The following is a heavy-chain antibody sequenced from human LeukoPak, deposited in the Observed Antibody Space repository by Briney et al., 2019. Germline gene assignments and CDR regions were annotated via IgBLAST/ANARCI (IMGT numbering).Heavy chain of an antibody. Sequence: LSLTCAVYGGSFSGYYWSWIRQAPGKGLEWVSYISSSGSTIYYADSVKGRFTISRDNAKNSLYLQMNSLRAEDTAVYYCARGGGSAVTYYYYYMDVWGKGTTVTVSS. D-gene: IGHD5-18*01. CDR1: GGSFSGYY. CDR3: ARGGGSAVTYYYYYMDV. V-gene: IGHV3-11*04. J-gene: IGHJ6*03. CDR2: ISSSGSTI.